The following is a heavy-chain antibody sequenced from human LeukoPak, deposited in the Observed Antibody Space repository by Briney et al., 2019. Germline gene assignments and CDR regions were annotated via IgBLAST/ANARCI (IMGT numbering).Heavy chain of an antibody. D-gene: IGHD5-24*01. CDR2: IYYSGST. J-gene: IGHJ4*02. CDR1: GGSISSYY. CDR3: ARDGGATGSIGEFDY. V-gene: IGHV4-59*01. Sequence: SETLSLTCTVSGGSISSYYWSWIRQPPGKGLEWMGYIYYSGSTNYNPSLKSRVTISVDTSKNQFSLKLSSVTAADTAVYYCARDGGATGSIGEFDYWGQGTLVTVSS.